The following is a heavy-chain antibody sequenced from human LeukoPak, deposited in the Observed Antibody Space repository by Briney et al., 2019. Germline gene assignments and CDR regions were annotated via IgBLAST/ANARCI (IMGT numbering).Heavy chain of an antibody. J-gene: IGHJ4*02. CDR1: GGSISSYF. D-gene: IGHD4-23*01. CDR3: ARGQNSEVDY. V-gene: IGHV4-34*01. CDR2: INHSGST. Sequence: SETLSLTCTVSGGSISSYFWSWIRQPPGKGLEWIGEINHSGSTNYNPSLKSRVTISVDTSKNQFSLKLSSVTAADTAVYYCARGQNSEVDYWGQGTLVTVSS.